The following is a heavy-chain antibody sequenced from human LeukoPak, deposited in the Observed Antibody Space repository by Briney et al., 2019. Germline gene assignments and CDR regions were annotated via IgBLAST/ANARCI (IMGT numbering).Heavy chain of an antibody. CDR1: EFSVGSNY. CDR2: IYSGGST. D-gene: IGHD6-13*01. Sequence: GGSLRLSCAASEFSVGSNYMSWVRQAPGKGLEWVPVIYSGGSTYYADSVKGRFTISRDKSKNTLYLQMNSLRAEDTAVYYCARDSSSWYYFDYWGQGTLVTVSS. J-gene: IGHJ4*02. V-gene: IGHV3-53*01. CDR3: ARDSSSWYYFDY.